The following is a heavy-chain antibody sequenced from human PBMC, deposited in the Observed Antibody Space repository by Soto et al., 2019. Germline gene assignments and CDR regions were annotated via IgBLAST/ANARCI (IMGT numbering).Heavy chain of an antibody. D-gene: IGHD2-15*01. Sequence: ASVKVSCKASGYTFTSYAMYWVRQAPGQGLEWMGWINTNTGNPTYAQGFTGRFVFSLDTSVSTAYLQICSLKAEDTAVYYCAREGSLTYYYYGMDVWGQGTTVTVSS. V-gene: IGHV7-4-1*01. J-gene: IGHJ6*02. CDR1: GYTFTSYA. CDR2: INTNTGNP. CDR3: AREGSLTYYYYGMDV.